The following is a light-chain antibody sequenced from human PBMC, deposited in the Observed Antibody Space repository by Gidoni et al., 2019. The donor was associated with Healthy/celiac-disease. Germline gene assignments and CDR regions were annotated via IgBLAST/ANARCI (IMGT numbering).Light chain of an antibody. Sequence: DIQMTQSPSSLSASVGDRVTITCRASQGISHYLAWYQQKPGKVPKLLIYAASTLQSGVPSRFSGSGSGTDFTLTISSLQPEDVATYYCQKYNSASVTFGQGTKVEIK. CDR2: AAS. CDR3: QKYNSASVT. V-gene: IGKV1-27*01. J-gene: IGKJ1*01. CDR1: QGISHY.